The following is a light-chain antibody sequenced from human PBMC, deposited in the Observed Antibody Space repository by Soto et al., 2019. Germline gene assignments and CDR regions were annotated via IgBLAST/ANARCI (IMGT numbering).Light chain of an antibody. V-gene: IGKV1-27*01. CDR3: QYYNSSLYT. Sequence: DIQMTQSQSSLSASVGDTVTITCRASQGIRNSLAWFQQKPGIVPQFLIYAASTLQRGVPPRFSGSDSGTEFTLTISSLQAEDVAPYYYQYYNSSLYTFGPATRVDS. CDR2: AAS. CDR1: QGIRNS. J-gene: IGKJ3*01.